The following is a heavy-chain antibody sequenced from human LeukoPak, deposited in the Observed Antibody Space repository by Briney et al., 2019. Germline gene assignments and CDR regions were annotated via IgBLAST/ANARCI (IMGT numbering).Heavy chain of an antibody. Sequence: GRSLRLSCAASGFTFSSYAMHWVRQAPGKGLEWGAVISYDGSNKYYADSVKGRFTISRDNSKNTLYLQMNSLRAEDTAVYYCGRIVVVIRGGGDYFDYWGQGTLVTVSS. CDR2: ISYDGSNK. J-gene: IGHJ4*02. CDR3: GRIVVVIRGGGDYFDY. CDR1: GFTFSSYA. D-gene: IGHD3-22*01. V-gene: IGHV3-30-3*01.